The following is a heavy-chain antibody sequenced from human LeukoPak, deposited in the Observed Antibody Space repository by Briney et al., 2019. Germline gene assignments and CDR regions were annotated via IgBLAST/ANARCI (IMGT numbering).Heavy chain of an antibody. D-gene: IGHD2-2*01. Sequence: GASVKVSCKASGYTFTSYVIHWVRQAPGQRLEWMGWINAGNDNTKYSQKFQGRVTITRDTSASTAYMELSRLRSDDTAVYYCARGGYCSSTSCWYYWFDPWGQGTLVTVSS. CDR3: ARGGYCSSTSCWYYWFDP. J-gene: IGHJ5*02. CDR2: INAGNDNT. V-gene: IGHV1-3*01. CDR1: GYTFTSYV.